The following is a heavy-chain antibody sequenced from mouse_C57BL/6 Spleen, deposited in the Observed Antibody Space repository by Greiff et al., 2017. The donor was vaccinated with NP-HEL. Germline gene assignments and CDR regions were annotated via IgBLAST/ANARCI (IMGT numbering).Heavy chain of an antibody. Sequence: QVQLQQSGPGLVQPSQSLSITCTVSGFSLTSYGVHWVRQSPGKGLEWLGVIWSGGSTDYNAAFISRLSISKDNSKSQVFFKMNSLHADDTAIYYCAVTTVVATGFDYWGQGTTLTVSS. D-gene: IGHD1-1*01. J-gene: IGHJ2*01. V-gene: IGHV2-2*01. CDR2: IWSGGST. CDR3: AVTTVVATGFDY. CDR1: GFSLTSYG.